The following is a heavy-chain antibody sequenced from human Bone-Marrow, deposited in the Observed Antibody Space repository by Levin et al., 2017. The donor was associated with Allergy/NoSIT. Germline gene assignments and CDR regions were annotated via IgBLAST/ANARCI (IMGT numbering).Heavy chain of an antibody. Sequence: HAGGSLRLSCVVSGFTFSRYVLHWVRQAPGKGLEWVAVISHDETSIIYADSVRGRFTISKDNSKNTLYLQMNTLRDEDTAMYYCATAGPTSGYADAFEIWGQGTMVTVSS. J-gene: IGHJ3*02. CDR3: ATAGPTSGYADAFEI. V-gene: IGHV3-30*04. D-gene: IGHD3-22*01. CDR2: ISHDETSI. CDR1: GFTFSRYV.